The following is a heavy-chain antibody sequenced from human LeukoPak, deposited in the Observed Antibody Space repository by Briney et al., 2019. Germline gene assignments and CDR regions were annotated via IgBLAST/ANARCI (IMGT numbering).Heavy chain of an antibody. V-gene: IGHV3-23*01. CDR1: GFTFSSYG. CDR2: ISGSGGST. D-gene: IGHD5-18*01. Sequence: GGTLRLSCAASGFTFSSYGMSWVRQAPGKGLEWVSAISGSGGSTYYADSVKGRFTISRDNAKNSLYLQMNSLRAEDTAVYYCAGEMQALQVDTAMVLIDYWGQGTLVTVSS. CDR3: AGEMQALQVDTAMVLIDY. J-gene: IGHJ4*02.